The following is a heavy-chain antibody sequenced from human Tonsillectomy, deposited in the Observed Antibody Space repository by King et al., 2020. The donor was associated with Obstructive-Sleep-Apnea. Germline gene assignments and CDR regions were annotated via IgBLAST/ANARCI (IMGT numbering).Heavy chain of an antibody. J-gene: IGHJ4*02. CDR3: AVEWLGLELYY. V-gene: IGHV3-21*01. CDR2: ISSSSSYI. D-gene: IGHD5-12*01. Sequence: VQLVESGGGLVKPGGSLRLSCAASGFIFNTYTMNWVRQAPGKGLEWVSSISSSSSYIYYADSLKGRFTIPRHNGTKSLYLQMNSLRAEDTAVYYCAVEWLGLELYYWGQGTLVTVSS. CDR1: GFIFNTYT.